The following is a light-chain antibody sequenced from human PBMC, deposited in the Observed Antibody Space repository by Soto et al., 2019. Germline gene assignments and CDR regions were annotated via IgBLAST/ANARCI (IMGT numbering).Light chain of an antibody. Sequence: DIQITQAPSTLYGAVGDRVTITCRASQTISSWLAWYQQKPGKAPKLLIYKASTLKSGVPSRFSCSGSGTDFTLSISSLQPEDFATYFCLQDYNYRMFGQGTKVDIK. CDR1: QTISSW. V-gene: IGKV1-5*03. CDR3: LQDYNYRM. CDR2: KAS. J-gene: IGKJ1*01.